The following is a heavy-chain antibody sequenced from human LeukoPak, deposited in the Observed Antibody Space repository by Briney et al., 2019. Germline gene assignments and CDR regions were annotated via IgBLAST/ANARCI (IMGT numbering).Heavy chain of an antibody. CDR2: IYPADSDT. Sequence: GESLKISCKGSGYSFTKYWIGWVRQMPGKGLEWMGIIYPADSDTRYSPSFQGQVTISVDKSISTAYLQWSSLKASDTAMYYCASLEGIGVSGTYSWGQGTLVTVSS. D-gene: IGHD6-13*01. J-gene: IGHJ4*02. V-gene: IGHV5-51*01. CDR1: GYSFTKYW. CDR3: ASLEGIGVSGTYS.